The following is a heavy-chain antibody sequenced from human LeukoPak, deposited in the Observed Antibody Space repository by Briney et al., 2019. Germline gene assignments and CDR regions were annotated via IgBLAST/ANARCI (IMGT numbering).Heavy chain of an antibody. CDR3: ARGPMGYSDDNWFDP. Sequence: GGSLRLSCATSGFSFSSHWMHWVRQAPGKGLVWVSRMSGDGIWKGYADSVKGRFTISRDNAKNSLYLQMNTLRAEDTAVYYCARGPMGYSDDNWFDPWGQGTLVTVSS. CDR1: GFSFSSHW. D-gene: IGHD6-13*01. J-gene: IGHJ5*02. CDR2: MSGDGIWK. V-gene: IGHV3-74*01.